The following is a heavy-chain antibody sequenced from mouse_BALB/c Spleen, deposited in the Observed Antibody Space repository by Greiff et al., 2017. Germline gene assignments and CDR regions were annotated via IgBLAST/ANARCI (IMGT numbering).Heavy chain of an antibody. CDR2: IDPFNGGT. CDR3: ARGSYSYDGFAY. J-gene: IGHJ3*01. V-gene: IGHV1S135*01. D-gene: IGHD2-12*01. Sequence: LVESGPELMKPGASVKISCKASGYSFTSYYMHWVKQSHGKSLEWIGYIDPFNGGTSYNQKFKGKATLTVDKSSSTAYMHLSSLTSEDSAVYYCARGSYSYDGFAYWGQGTLVTVSA. CDR1: GYSFTSYY.